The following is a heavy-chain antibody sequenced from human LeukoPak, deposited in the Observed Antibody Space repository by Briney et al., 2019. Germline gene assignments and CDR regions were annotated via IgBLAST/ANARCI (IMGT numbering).Heavy chain of an antibody. D-gene: IGHD1-26*01. CDR3: ARVLGSPTNDY. CDR2: ISSSGSTI. Sequence: PGGSLRLSCAASGFTFSSYEMNWVRQAPGKGLEWVSYISSSGSTIYYADSVKGRFTISRDNAKNSLYLQMNSLRAEDTAVYYCARVLGSPTNDYWGQGTLVTVSS. J-gene: IGHJ4*02. V-gene: IGHV3-48*03. CDR1: GFTFSSYE.